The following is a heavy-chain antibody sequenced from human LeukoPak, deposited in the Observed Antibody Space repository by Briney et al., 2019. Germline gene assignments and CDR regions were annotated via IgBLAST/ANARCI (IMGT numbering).Heavy chain of an antibody. CDR1: GNTLIALS. Sequence: ASVKVSCKVSGNTLIALSMHWVRQAPGKGLECMGGFDPEDGETIYPQKFQGRVTMTEDTSTDTAYMELSSLRSEDTAVYYCTTHIDYGSHFDYWGQGTLVTVSS. D-gene: IGHD4-17*01. CDR2: FDPEDGET. CDR3: TTHIDYGSHFDY. J-gene: IGHJ4*02. V-gene: IGHV1-24*01.